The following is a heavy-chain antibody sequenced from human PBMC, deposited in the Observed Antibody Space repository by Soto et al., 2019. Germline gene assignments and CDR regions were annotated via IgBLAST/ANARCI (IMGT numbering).Heavy chain of an antibody. CDR2: IIPIFGTA. CDR1: GGTFSSYA. J-gene: IGHJ6*04. Sequence: SVKVSCKASGGTFSSYAISWVRQAPGQGLEWMGGIIPIFGTANYAQKFQGRVTITADESTSTAYMELSSLRSEDTAVYYCARSGPLSAAAGRSEYYYYGMDVWGKGPTVTDSS. D-gene: IGHD6-13*01. V-gene: IGHV1-69*13. CDR3: ARSGPLSAAAGRSEYYYYGMDV.